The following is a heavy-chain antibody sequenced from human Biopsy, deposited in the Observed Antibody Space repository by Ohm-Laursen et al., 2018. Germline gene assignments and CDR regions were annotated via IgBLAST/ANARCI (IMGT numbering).Heavy chain of an antibody. CDR3: ARATNSTGWPYYYFYGMDV. D-gene: IGHD2/OR15-2a*01. CDR1: GCSISSDY. V-gene: IGHV4-59*01. J-gene: IGHJ6*02. Sequence: SETLSLTCAVSGCSISSDYWSWIRQTPGMGLEWIGYIYYSGSTNYNPSLKRRVTISVDTSKNQFSLMLNSGTAADTAVYYCARATNSTGWPYYYFYGMDVWGQGTTVTVSS. CDR2: IYYSGST.